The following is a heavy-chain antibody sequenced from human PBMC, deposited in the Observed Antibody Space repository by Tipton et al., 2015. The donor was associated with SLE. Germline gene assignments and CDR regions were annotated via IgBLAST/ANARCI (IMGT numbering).Heavy chain of an antibody. V-gene: IGHV3-7*01. CDR2: IKQDGSEK. CDR1: GFTFSSYW. J-gene: IGHJ6*03. CDR3: ARDAAYSSSWSLWYYYYYMDV. D-gene: IGHD6-13*01. Sequence: GSLRLSCAASGFTFSSYWMSWVRQAPGKGLEWVANIKQDGSEKYYVDSVKGRFTISRDNAKNSLYLQMNSLRAEDTAVYYCARDAAYSSSWSLWYYYYYMDVWGKGTTVTVSS.